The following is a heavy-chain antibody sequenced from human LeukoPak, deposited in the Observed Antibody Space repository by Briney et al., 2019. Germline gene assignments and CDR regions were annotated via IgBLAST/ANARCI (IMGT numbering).Heavy chain of an antibody. CDR1: KFTFSHYG. D-gene: IGHD6-19*01. V-gene: IGHV3-30*03. Sequence: GGSLRLSCTASKFTFSHYGMQWVRQAPGKGLEWVAVISSDGSIKVYADSVKGRFTLSRDNSINTVDLQMNSLRAEDTAVYYCARSPVKQWPYAFDIWGQGTMVTVSS. CDR3: ARSPVKQWPYAFDI. J-gene: IGHJ3*02. CDR2: ISSDGSIK.